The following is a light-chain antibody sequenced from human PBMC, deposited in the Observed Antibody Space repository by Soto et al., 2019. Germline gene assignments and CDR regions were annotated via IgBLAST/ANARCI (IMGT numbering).Light chain of an antibody. CDR3: SSYTSSSTPRYVV. J-gene: IGLJ2*01. CDR2: DVS. V-gene: IGLV2-14*01. CDR1: SSDVGGYNY. Sequence: QSALTQPASVSGSPGQSITISCTGTSSDVGGYNYVSWYQQHPGKAPKLMIYDVSNRPSGVSNRFPGSKSGNTASLTISGLQAEDEADYYCSSYTSSSTPRYVVFGGGTKLTVL.